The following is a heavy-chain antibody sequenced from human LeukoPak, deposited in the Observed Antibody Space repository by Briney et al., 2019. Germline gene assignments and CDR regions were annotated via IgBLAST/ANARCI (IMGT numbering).Heavy chain of an antibody. CDR2: ISGSGGST. CDR3: AKSGYNYDSNAYPFIDY. D-gene: IGHD3-22*01. J-gene: IGHJ4*02. Sequence: GGSLRLSCVASGFTLRSYVMNWVRQTPGKGLEWVSSISGSGGSTHYPDSVKGRFTISRDNSKNTLYLQMNSLRAEDTAVYYCAKSGYNYDSNAYPFIDYWGQGTLVTVSS. CDR1: GFTLRSYV. V-gene: IGHV3-23*01.